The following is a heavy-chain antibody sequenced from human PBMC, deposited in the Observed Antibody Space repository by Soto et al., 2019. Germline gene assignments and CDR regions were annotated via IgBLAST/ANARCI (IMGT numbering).Heavy chain of an antibody. CDR1: GYTFTGYY. D-gene: IGHD6-19*01. V-gene: IGHV1-2*02. J-gene: IGHJ4*02. Sequence: QVQLVQSGAAVKKPGASVKVSCKASGYTFTGYYMHWVRQAPGQGLEWMGWINPNSGGTNYAQKFQGRVTMTRDTSISTVYMALSRLRSDDTAVYYCARGQWGVVECGWYEAATQDYWGQGTLVTVSS. CDR2: INPNSGGT. CDR3: ARGQWGVVECGWYEAATQDY.